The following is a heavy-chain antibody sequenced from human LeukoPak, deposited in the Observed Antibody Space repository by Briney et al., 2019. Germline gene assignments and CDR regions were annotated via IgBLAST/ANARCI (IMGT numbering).Heavy chain of an antibody. CDR2: VHYSGST. CDR1: GGSISRYY. D-gene: IGHD5-12*01. J-gene: IGHJ4*02. CDR3: ASGYSGYDFDY. V-gene: IGHV4-59*08. Sequence: LETLSLTCTVSGGSISRYYWTWIRQSPGKGLEWIGYVHYSGSTNYNPSLKSRVTMSVDTSKNQFSLNLSSVTAADTAVYYCASGYSGYDFDYWGQGTLVTVSS.